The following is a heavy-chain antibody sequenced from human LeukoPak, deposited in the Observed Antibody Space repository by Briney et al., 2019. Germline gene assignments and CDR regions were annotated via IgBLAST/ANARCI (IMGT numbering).Heavy chain of an antibody. CDR2: IYYSGST. J-gene: IGHJ4*02. CDR3: AKYVGYSYGSGFDY. CDR1: GGSVSSGSYY. Sequence: SETLSLTCTVSGGSVSSGSYYWSWIRQPPGKGLEWIGYIYYSGSTNYNPSLKSRVTISVDTSKNQFSLKLSSVTAADTAVYYCAKYVGYSYGSGFDYWGQGTLVTVSS. V-gene: IGHV4-61*01. D-gene: IGHD5-18*01.